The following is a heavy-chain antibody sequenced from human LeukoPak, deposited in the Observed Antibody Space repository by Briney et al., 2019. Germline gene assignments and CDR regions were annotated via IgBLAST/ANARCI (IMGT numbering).Heavy chain of an antibody. D-gene: IGHD3-16*02. J-gene: IGHJ4*02. Sequence: GGSLRLSCAVSGFTFSSYGMHWVRQAPGKGLEWVAVISYDGSNKYYADSVKGRFTISRDNSKNTLYLQMNSLRAEDTAVYYCAKDEMITFGGVIVPPDYWGQGTLVTVSS. CDR2: ISYDGSNK. CDR3: AKDEMITFGGVIVPPDY. V-gene: IGHV3-30*18. CDR1: GFTFSSYG.